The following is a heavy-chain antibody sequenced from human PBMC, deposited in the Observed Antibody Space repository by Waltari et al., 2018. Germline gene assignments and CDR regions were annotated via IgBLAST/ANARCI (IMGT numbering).Heavy chain of an antibody. V-gene: IGHV4-34*01. CDR1: GGSFRGYY. CDR2: INHSGST. J-gene: IGHJ4*02. D-gene: IGHD6-6*01. CDR3: ARGSRSIAARLGIFDY. Sequence: QVQLQQWGAGLLKPSETLSLTCAVYGGSFRGYYWSWIRQPPGKGLEWIGEINHSGSTNYNPSLKSRVTISVDTSKNQFSLKLSSVTAADTAVYYCARGSRSIAARLGIFDYWGQGTLVTVSS.